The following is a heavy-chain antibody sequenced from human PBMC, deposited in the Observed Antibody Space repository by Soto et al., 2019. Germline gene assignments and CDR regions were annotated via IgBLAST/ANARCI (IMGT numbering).Heavy chain of an antibody. CDR2: IYPGDSDT. Sequence: GESLKISCKGSGYSFTSYWIAWVRQMPGKGLEWMGIIYPGDSDTRYSPSFQGQVTISADKSISTAYLQWSSLKASDTAMYYCAGRVYYDRSPGKASDAFEIWGKGKRVT. V-gene: IGHV5-51*01. J-gene: IGHJ3*02. CDR1: GYSFTSYW. D-gene: IGHD3-22*01. CDR3: AGRVYYDRSPGKASDAFEI.